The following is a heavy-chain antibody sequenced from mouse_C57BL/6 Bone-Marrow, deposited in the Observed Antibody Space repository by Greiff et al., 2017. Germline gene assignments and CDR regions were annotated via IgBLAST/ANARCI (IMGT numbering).Heavy chain of an antibody. V-gene: IGHV1-64*01. CDR1: GYTFTSYW. Sequence: FQLQQPGAELVKPGASVKLSCKASGYTFTSYWMHWVKQRPGQGLEWIGMIHPNSGSTNYNEKFKSKATLTVDKSSSTAYMQLSSLTSEDSAVYYCARRGYYGSSSPWFAYWGQGTLVTVSA. J-gene: IGHJ3*01. D-gene: IGHD1-1*01. CDR3: ARRGYYGSSSPWFAY. CDR2: IHPNSGST.